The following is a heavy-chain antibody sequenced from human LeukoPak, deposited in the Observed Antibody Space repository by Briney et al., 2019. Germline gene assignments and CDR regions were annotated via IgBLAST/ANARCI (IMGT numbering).Heavy chain of an antibody. CDR3: ARYGGSGTHYFDY. D-gene: IGHD3-10*01. CDR1: GGSINSGGYA. Sequence: SETLSLTCAVSGGSINSGGYAWSWIRQPSGKGLEWIGYIYDSGSTYYNPSLKSRVTIAVDRAKNQFSLKLNSVTAADTAVYFCARYGGSGTHYFDYRGQGTLVTVSS. J-gene: IGHJ4*02. CDR2: IYDSGST. V-gene: IGHV4-30-2*01.